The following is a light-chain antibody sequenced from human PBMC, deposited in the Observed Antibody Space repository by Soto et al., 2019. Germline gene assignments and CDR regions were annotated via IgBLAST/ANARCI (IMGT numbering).Light chain of an antibody. CDR2: GVS. V-gene: IGKV3-20*01. CDR1: QSVRIGD. Sequence: EIVLTQSPDTLSLSPGQGATLSCRACQSVRIGDFAWYQQKPGQAPRVIIFGVSTRATGVPERISGSGSRTDFTLTISRLEPEDFALYYCQQYGNSPLTFGGGTKVDI. CDR3: QQYGNSPLT. J-gene: IGKJ4*01.